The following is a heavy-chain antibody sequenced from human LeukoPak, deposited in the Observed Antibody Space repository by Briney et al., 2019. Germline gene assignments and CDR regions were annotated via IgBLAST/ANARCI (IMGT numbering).Heavy chain of an antibody. CDR2: ISDSGGRT. CDR1: GITLSNYG. J-gene: IGHJ4*02. V-gene: IGHV3-23*01. Sequence: GGSLRLSCVVSGITLSNYGMTWVRQAPGKGLEWVAGISDSGGRTNYADSVKGRFTISRDNPKNTLYLQMNSLRAEDTAVYFCAKRGVVIRVILVGFHKEAYYFDSWGQGALVTVSS. D-gene: IGHD3-22*01. CDR3: AKRGVVIRVILVGFHKEAYYFDS.